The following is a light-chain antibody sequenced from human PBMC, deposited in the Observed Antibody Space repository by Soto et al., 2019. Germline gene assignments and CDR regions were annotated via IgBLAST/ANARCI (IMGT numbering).Light chain of an antibody. J-gene: IGLJ1*01. CDR2: HVT. V-gene: IGLV2-14*03. CDR1: SSDIGHYDY. Sequence: QCLLTQPASVSGSPGQSITISCTGTSSDIGHYDYVSWYQQHPGKAPKLMIYHVTYRPSGVSNRYSGSKSGNSASLTISGLQADDEADYYCCSLTTSHTYVFGSGTKVTVL. CDR3: CSLTTSHTYV.